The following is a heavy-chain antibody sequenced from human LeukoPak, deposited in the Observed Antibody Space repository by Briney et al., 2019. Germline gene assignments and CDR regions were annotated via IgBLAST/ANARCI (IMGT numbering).Heavy chain of an antibody. D-gene: IGHD5-18*01. CDR1: GGSFSGYY. Sequence: SETLSLTCAVYGGSFSGYYWSWIRQPPGKGLEWIGEINHSGSTNYNPSLKSRVTISVDTSKNQFSLKLSSVTAADTAVYYCARGRVRGYSFGGVLRRPPYFDYWGQGTLVTVSS. CDR3: ARGRVRGYSFGGVLRRPPYFDY. V-gene: IGHV4-34*01. J-gene: IGHJ4*02. CDR2: INHSGST.